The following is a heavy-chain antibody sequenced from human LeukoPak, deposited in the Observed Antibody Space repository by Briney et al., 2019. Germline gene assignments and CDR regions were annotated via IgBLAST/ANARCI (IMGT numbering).Heavy chain of an antibody. Sequence: PSETLSLTCTVSGGSISSYYWSWIRQPAGKGLEWIGRIYSTGSTNYNPSLKSRVTISVDTSKNRFSLKLSSVTAADTAVYYCARHQSAAAGTEEFDYWGQGTLVTVSS. J-gene: IGHJ4*02. CDR3: ARHQSAAAGTEEFDY. D-gene: IGHD6-13*01. V-gene: IGHV4-4*07. CDR1: GGSISSYY. CDR2: IYSTGST.